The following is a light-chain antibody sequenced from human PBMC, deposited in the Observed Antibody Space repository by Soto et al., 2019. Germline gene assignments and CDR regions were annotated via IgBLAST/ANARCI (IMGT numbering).Light chain of an antibody. CDR2: GAS. J-gene: IGKJ1*01. Sequence: EIVMTQSPATLSVSPGERATLSCRASQSVSSNLAWYQQKPGQAPRLLIYGASTRATGIPARFSGSGSGTEFTLTVSSLQSDEFAVYYRQQYNNWPRTFGQGTKVEIK. CDR1: QSVSSN. CDR3: QQYNNWPRT. V-gene: IGKV3-15*01.